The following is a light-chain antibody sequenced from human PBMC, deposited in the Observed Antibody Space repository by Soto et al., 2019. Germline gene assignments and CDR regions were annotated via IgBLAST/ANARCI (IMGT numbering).Light chain of an antibody. Sequence: EIVLTQSPGTLSVSPGERVTLSCRASESAGRGSLAWYQHKPGQAPRLLIYGAFNRATGIPDRFSGSGSGTDFTLTISRLEPEDSAVYYCQQYASSRTLTFGGGTKVDIK. J-gene: IGKJ4*01. CDR1: ESAGRGS. CDR2: GAF. CDR3: QQYASSRTLT. V-gene: IGKV3-20*01.